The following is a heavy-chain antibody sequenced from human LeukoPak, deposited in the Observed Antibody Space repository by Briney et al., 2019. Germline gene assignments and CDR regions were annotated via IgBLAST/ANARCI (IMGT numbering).Heavy chain of an antibody. CDR1: GGSISSGGYY. CDR3: ARGGWLYVRGSGSYPHWFDP. CDR2: IYYSGST. V-gene: IGHV4-31*03. Sequence: SQTLSLTCTVSGGSISSGGYYWSWIRQHPGKGLEWIGYIYYSGSTYYNPSLKSRVTISVDTSKNQFSLKLSSVTAADTAVYYCARGGWLYVRGSGSYPHWFDPWGQGTLVTVSS. J-gene: IGHJ5*02. D-gene: IGHD3-10*01.